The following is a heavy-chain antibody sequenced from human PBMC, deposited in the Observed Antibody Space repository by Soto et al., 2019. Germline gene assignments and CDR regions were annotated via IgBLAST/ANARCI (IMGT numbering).Heavy chain of an antibody. Sequence: GASVKVSCKASGYTFTSYDINWVRQATGQGLEWMGWMNPNSGNTGYAQKFQGRVTMTRNTSISTAYMELSSLRSEDTAVYYCARDYSVMGSPDIWGQGTMVTVSS. J-gene: IGHJ3*02. V-gene: IGHV1-8*01. CDR2: MNPNSGNT. D-gene: IGHD1-26*01. CDR3: ARDYSVMGSPDI. CDR1: GYTFTSYD.